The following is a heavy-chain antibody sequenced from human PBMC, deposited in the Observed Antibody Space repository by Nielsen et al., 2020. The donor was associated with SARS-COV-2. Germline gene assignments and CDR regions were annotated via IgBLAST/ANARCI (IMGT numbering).Heavy chain of an antibody. V-gene: IGHV3-48*02. D-gene: IGHD1-26*01. CDR2: ISSSSSTI. J-gene: IGHJ6*02. Sequence: GESLKISCAASGFTFSSYSMNWVRQAPGKGLEWVSYISSSSSTIYYADSVKGRFTISRDNAKNSLYLQMNSLRDEDTAVYYCAKWELKSYYGMDVWGQGTTVTVSS. CDR1: GFTFSSYS. CDR3: AKWELKSYYGMDV.